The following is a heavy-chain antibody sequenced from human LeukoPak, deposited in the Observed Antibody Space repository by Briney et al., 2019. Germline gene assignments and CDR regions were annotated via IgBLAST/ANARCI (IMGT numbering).Heavy chain of an antibody. CDR3: ARDRRHGYSYGPPYFDY. D-gene: IGHD5-18*01. CDR2: IYSGGST. V-gene: IGHV3-53*01. J-gene: IGHJ4*02. Sequence: GGSLRLSCAASGFTFSDYYMSWVRQAPGKGLEWVSVIYSGGSTYYADSVKGRFTISRDNSKNTLYLQMNSLRAEDTAVYYCARDRRHGYSYGPPYFDYWGQGTLVTVSS. CDR1: GFTFSDYY.